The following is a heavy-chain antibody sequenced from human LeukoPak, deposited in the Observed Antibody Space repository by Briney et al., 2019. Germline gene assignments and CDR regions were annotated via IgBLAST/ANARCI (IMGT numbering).Heavy chain of an antibody. D-gene: IGHD2/OR15-2a*01. CDR3: ARALACNSGRCYFNY. V-gene: IGHV3-7*04. CDR1: GFTFSSYW. J-gene: IGHJ4*02. CDR2: IKEDGSEK. Sequence: GGSLRLSCAASGFTFSSYWMSWVRQAPGKGLEWVANIKEDGSEKYYVDSVKGRLTISRDNAKNSLYLQMNSLRAEDTAVYYCARALACNSGRCYFNYWGQGTLVTVSS.